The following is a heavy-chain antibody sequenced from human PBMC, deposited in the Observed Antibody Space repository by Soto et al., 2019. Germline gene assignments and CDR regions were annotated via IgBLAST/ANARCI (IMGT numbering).Heavy chain of an antibody. V-gene: IGHV4-39*01. CDR2: IYYSGTT. Sequence: QLQLQESGPGLVKPSETLSLTCSVSGGSISSKNYYWGWIRQPPGKGLEWIGIIYYSGTTYYNLSLNGRVIISVDTSKNQFSLKLSSVTAADPAVYYCARRPSYYYDSSGFDPFDYWGQGTLVTVSS. CDR1: GGSISSKNYY. D-gene: IGHD3-22*01. J-gene: IGHJ4*02. CDR3: ARRPSYYYDSSGFDPFDY.